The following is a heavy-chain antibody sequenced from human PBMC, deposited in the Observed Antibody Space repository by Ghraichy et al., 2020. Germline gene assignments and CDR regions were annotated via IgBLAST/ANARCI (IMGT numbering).Heavy chain of an antibody. CDR2: ISSSSSYI. CDR1: GFTFSSYS. CDR3: ARDWHYDYYYGMDV. V-gene: IGHV3-21*01. Sequence: GGSLRLSCAASGFTFSSYSMNWVRQAPGKGLEWVSSISSSSSYIYYADSVKGRFTISRDNAKNSLYLQMNSLRAEDTAVYYCARDWHYDYYYGMDVWGQGTTVTVSS. J-gene: IGHJ6*02.